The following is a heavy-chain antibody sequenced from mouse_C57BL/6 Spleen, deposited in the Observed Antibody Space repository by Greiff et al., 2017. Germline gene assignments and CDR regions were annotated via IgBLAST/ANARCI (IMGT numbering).Heavy chain of an antibody. J-gene: IGHJ3*01. D-gene: IGHD6-1*01. CDR3: ARRGLNHAWFAY. CDR1: GYAFSSYW. V-gene: IGHV1-80*01. Sequence: QVQLQQSGAELVKPGASVKISCKASGYAFSSYWMNWVKQRPGKGLEWIGQIYPGDGDTNYNGKFKGKATLTADNSSSTAYMQLSSLTSEDSAVYFCARRGLNHAWFAYWGQGTLVTVSA. CDR2: IYPGDGDT.